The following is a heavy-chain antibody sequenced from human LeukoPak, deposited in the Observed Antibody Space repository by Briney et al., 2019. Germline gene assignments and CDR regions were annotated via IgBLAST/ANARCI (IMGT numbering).Heavy chain of an antibody. Sequence: AASVKVSCKASGGTFSSYAISWVRQAPGQGLEWMGGIIPIFGTANYAQRFQGRVTITADESTTTAYMEVSSLRFEDTAVYYCARGEVPPHYFDSWGQGTLVTVSS. V-gene: IGHV1-69*13. CDR2: IIPIFGTA. J-gene: IGHJ4*02. CDR3: ARGEVPPHYFDS. CDR1: GGTFSSYA.